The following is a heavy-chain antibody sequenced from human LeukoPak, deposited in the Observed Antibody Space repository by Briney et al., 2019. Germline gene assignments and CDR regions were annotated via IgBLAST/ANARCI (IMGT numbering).Heavy chain of an antibody. CDR2: ISAYNGNT. CDR3: ATSLWFGELSLFDY. CDR1: GYTFTSYG. V-gene: IGHV1-18*01. Sequence: ASVKVSCKASGYTFTSYGISWVRQAPGQGIEWMGWISAYNGNTNYAQKLQGRVTMTTDTSTSTAYMELRSLRSDDTAVYYCATSLWFGELSLFDYWGQGTLVTVSS. D-gene: IGHD3-10*01. J-gene: IGHJ4*02.